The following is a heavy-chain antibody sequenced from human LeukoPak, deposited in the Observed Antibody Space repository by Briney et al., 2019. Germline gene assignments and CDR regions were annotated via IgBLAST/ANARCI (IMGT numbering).Heavy chain of an antibody. J-gene: IGHJ4*02. Sequence: KPSQTLSLTCTVSGGSISSYYWRWIRPPPGKGLEWIGYIYYSGSTNYNPSLKRRVTISVDTSKNQFSLKLSSVTAADTAVYYCARGTMVRGVIEHYYFDYWGQGTLVTVSS. CDR1: GGSISSYY. V-gene: IGHV4-59*01. D-gene: IGHD3-10*01. CDR3: ARGTMVRGVIEHYYFDY. CDR2: IYYSGST.